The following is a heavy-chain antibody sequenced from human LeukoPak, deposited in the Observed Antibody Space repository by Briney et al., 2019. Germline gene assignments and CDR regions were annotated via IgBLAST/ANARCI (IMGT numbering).Heavy chain of an antibody. J-gene: IGHJ6*02. Sequence: GGSLRLSCAASGFTFSSYSMNWVRQAPGKGLEWVSYISSSSSTIYYADSVKGRFTISRDNAKNSLYLQMNSLRAEDTAVYYCARAGISSSSPLDYYGMDVWGQGTTVTVSS. CDR2: ISSSSSTI. V-gene: IGHV3-48*04. CDR3: ARAGISSSSPLDYYGMDV. CDR1: GFTFSSYS. D-gene: IGHD6-13*01.